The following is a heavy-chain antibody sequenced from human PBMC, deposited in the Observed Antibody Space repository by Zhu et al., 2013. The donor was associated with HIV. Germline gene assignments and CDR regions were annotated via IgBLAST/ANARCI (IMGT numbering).Heavy chain of an antibody. V-gene: IGHV1-8*02. J-gene: IGHJ4*02. CDR1: GYTFSSYG. D-gene: IGHD3-22*01. CDR3: ARGRAYYDTKPTN. CDR2: ISAYNGNT. Sequence: VQSGTEMKKPGASVKVSCKASGYTFSSYGISWVRQAPGQGLEWMGWISAYNGNTGYRQKFQGRITMTRNASISTAYMELSSLTSEDTAVYYCARGRAYYDTKPTNWGQGTLVTVSS.